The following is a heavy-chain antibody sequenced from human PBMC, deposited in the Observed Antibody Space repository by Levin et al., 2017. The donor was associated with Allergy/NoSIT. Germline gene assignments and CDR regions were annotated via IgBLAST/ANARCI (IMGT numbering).Heavy chain of an antibody. CDR2: IYYSGST. CDR1: GGSISSYY. D-gene: IGHD1-26*01. J-gene: IGHJ4*02. V-gene: IGHV4-59*01. Sequence: SQTLSLTCTVSGGSISSYYWSWIRQPPGKGLEWIGYIYYSGSTNYNPSLKSRVTISVDTSKNQFSLKLSSVTAADTAVYYCARDQGRELLFDYWGQGTLVTVSS. CDR3: ARDQGRELLFDY.